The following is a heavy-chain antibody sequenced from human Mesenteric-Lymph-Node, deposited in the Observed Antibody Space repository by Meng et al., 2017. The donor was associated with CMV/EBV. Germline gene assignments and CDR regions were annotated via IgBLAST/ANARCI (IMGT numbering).Heavy chain of an antibody. CDR2: ISSSGSTI. CDR1: GFTFSSYE. J-gene: IGHJ4*02. V-gene: IGHV3-48*03. CDR3: ARYSSTWYVSVDY. Sequence: GESLKISCAASGFTFSSYEMTWVRQAPGKGLEWLSYISSSGSTIYYADSVRGRFTISRDNAKNSPYLQMNSLRVEDTAVYYCARYSSTWYVSVDYWGQGTLVTVSS. D-gene: IGHD6-13*01.